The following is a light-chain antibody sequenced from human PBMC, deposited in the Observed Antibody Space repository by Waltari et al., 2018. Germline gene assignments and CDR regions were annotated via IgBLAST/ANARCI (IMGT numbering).Light chain of an antibody. Sequence: QTVVTQEPSLSVSPGGTVTLTCALSSGSVSSTSYPTWYQQTPGQPQRTLGYKGISRSSGVPDRFSGSILGNTAALTITGAQADDESDYYCSMYMGSGVWVFGGGTKLTVL. CDR1: SGSVSSTSY. CDR3: SMYMGSGVWV. CDR2: KGI. V-gene: IGLV8-61*01. J-gene: IGLJ3*02.